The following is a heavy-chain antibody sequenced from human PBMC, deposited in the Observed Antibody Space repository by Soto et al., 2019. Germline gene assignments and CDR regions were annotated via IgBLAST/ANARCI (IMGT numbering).Heavy chain of an antibody. D-gene: IGHD6-13*01. CDR1: GGSISSGGYY. V-gene: IGHV4-31*03. J-gene: IGHJ4*02. CDR3: ARGVSSSSGPVDY. CDR2: IYYSGST. Sequence: SETLSLTCTVSGGSISSGGYYWSWIRQHPGKGLEWIGYIYYSGSTYYNPSLKSRVTISVDTSKNQFSLKLSSVTAADTAVYYCARGVSSSSGPVDYWGQGTLVNVS.